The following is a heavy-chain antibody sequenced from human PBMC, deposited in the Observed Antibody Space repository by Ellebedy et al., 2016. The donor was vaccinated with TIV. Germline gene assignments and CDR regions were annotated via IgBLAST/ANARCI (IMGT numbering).Heavy chain of an antibody. Sequence: GESLKISXAASGFTFSSYSMNWVRQAPGKGLEWVSSISSSSSYIYYADSVKGRFIISRDNAKNSLYLQMNSLRAEDTAVYYCAREVIQAYGDSHYYYYYGMDVWGQGTTVTVSS. J-gene: IGHJ6*02. D-gene: IGHD4-17*01. CDR1: GFTFSSYS. CDR2: ISSSSSYI. V-gene: IGHV3-21*01. CDR3: AREVIQAYGDSHYYYYYGMDV.